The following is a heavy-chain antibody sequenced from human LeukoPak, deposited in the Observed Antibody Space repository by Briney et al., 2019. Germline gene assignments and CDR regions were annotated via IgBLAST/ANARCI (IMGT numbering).Heavy chain of an antibody. J-gene: IGHJ4*02. V-gene: IGHV3-23*01. CDR2: ISGSGGST. CDR3: ARLWIQLWLQGRGYFDY. CDR1: GFTFSSYA. D-gene: IGHD5-18*01. Sequence: GSLRLSCAASGFTFSSYAMSWVRQAPGKGLEWVSAISGSGGSTYYADSVKGRFTISRDNSKNTLYLQMNSLRAEDTAVYYRARLWIQLWLQGRGYFDYWGQGTQVTVSS.